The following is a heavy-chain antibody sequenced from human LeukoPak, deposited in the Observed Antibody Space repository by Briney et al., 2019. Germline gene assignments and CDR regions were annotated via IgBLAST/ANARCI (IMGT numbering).Heavy chain of an antibody. D-gene: IGHD3-10*01. Sequence: PGGSLRLSCAASGLTFSKHGMHWVRQAPGKGLEWVAFIWYDGSNKYYADSVKGRFTISRDNSKNTLYLQMNSLRAEDTAVYYCARDRANDSFDYWGQGTLVTVSS. CDR3: ARDRANDSFDY. V-gene: IGHV3-33*01. CDR2: IWYDGSNK. CDR1: GLTFSKHG. J-gene: IGHJ4*02.